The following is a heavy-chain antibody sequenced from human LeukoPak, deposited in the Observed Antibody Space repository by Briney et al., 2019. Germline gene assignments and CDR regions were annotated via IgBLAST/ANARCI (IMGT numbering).Heavy chain of an antibody. J-gene: IGHJ4*02. Sequence: GGSLRLSCAASGFTVSSNHMSWVRQAPGKGLEWVSVIYSGGSTDYADSVKGRFTISRDNLKNTLYLQMNTLRAEDTAVYYCARGPAGYNWGQGTLVTVSS. CDR3: ARGPAGYN. CDR1: GFTVSSNH. D-gene: IGHD1-1*01. V-gene: IGHV3-53*01. CDR2: IYSGGST.